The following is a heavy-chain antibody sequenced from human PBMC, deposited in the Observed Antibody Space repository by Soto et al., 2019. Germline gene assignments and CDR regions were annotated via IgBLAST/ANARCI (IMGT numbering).Heavy chain of an antibody. Sequence: QVQLVESGGGVVQPGRSLRLSCAASGFTFSSYGMHWVRQAPGKGLEWVAVISYDGSNKYYADSVKGRFTISRDNSKNTLYLQMNSLRAEDTAVYYCAKDPGYGGNPDPLDYWGQGTLVTVSS. V-gene: IGHV3-30*18. CDR1: GFTFSSYG. D-gene: IGHD4-17*01. CDR2: ISYDGSNK. CDR3: AKDPGYGGNPDPLDY. J-gene: IGHJ4*02.